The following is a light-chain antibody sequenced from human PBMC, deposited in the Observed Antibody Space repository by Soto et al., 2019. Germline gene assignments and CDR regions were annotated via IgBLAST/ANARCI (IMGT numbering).Light chain of an antibody. CDR1: QGIGSW. Sequence: DIQMTQSPSSVSASVGDRVTITCRASQGIGSWLAWYQQKPGKAPNLLIYDASKLHSGVPSRFSGSGSGTDFSLPISSLQPEDFATYYCQQANTFPHTFGGGTKVEI. J-gene: IGKJ4*01. V-gene: IGKV1-12*01. CDR3: QQANTFPHT. CDR2: DAS.